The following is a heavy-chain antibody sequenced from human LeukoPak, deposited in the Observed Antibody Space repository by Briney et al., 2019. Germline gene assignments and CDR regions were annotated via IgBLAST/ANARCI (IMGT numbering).Heavy chain of an antibody. J-gene: IGHJ3*02. V-gene: IGHV4-30-4*08. CDR1: GGSISSDDYY. CDR3: ARVGRIVGAAQDAFDI. D-gene: IGHD1-26*01. Sequence: ASETLSLTCTVSGGSISSDDYYWSWIRQPPGKGLEWIGYIYYSGSTYYNPSLKSRVTISVDTSKNQFSLKLSSVTAADTAVYYCARVGRIVGAAQDAFDIWAKGQWSPSLQ. CDR2: IYYSGST.